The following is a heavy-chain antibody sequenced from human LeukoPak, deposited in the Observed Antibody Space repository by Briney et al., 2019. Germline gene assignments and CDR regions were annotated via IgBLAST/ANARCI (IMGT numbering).Heavy chain of an antibody. CDR1: GGSISSGSYF. Sequence: SETLSLTCTVSGGSISSGSYFWSWVRQPAGKGLEWIGRIYTTGSTYYNPSLKSRVTISVDTSKNQFSLKLSSVTAADTAVYYCARSSPYSSSWYPNWFDPWGQGTLVTVSS. V-gene: IGHV4-61*02. CDR3: ARSSPYSSSWYPNWFDP. CDR2: IYTTGST. J-gene: IGHJ5*02. D-gene: IGHD6-13*01.